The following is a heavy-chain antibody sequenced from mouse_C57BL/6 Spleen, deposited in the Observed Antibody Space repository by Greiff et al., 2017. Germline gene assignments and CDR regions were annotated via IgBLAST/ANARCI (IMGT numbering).Heavy chain of an antibody. CDR1: GYTFTSYW. D-gene: IGHD1-1*01. CDR2: IDPSDSET. V-gene: IGHV1-52*01. CDR3: ARSPYYYGSSYWYFDV. J-gene: IGHJ1*03. Sequence: QVQLQQPGAELVRPGSSVKLSCKASGYTFTSYWMHWVQQRPIQGLEWIGNIDPSDSETHYNQKFKDKATLTVDKSSSTAYMQLSSLTSEDSAVYYCARSPYYYGSSYWYFDVWGTGTTVTVSS.